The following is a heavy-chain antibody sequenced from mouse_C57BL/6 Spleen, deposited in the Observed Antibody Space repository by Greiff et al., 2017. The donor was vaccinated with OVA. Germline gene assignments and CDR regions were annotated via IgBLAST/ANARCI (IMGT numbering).Heavy chain of an antibody. V-gene: IGHV1-62-2*01. J-gene: IGHJ3*01. CDR3: GRHEEYDYTGAWFAY. D-gene: IGHD2-4*01. Sequence: QVQLQQSGAELVKPGASVKLSCKASGYTFTEYPIHWVKQRSGQGLEWIGWFYPGSGSIKYNEKFKDKATLTADKSSSTVYMELSRWTSDESAVNFGGRHEEYDYTGAWFAYWGQGTLVTVSA. CDR2: FYPGSGSI. CDR1: GYTFTEYP.